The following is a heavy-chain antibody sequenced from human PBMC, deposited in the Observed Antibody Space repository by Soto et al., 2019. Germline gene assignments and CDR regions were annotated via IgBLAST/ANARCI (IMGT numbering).Heavy chain of an antibody. CDR1: GFTFSSYA. J-gene: IGHJ6*02. CDR3: AKPKYRGVVLNV. Sequence: VPLLESGGALVQPGGSLRLSCAASGFTFSSYAIYWVRQAPGKGLEWVSTISNDGDRYYADSVETRFTISRDNSKDTLYLQMNSLRAEDTAVYYCAKPKYRGVVLNVWGQGTTVTVSS. V-gene: IGHV3-23*01. CDR2: ISNDGDR. D-gene: IGHD3-10*01.